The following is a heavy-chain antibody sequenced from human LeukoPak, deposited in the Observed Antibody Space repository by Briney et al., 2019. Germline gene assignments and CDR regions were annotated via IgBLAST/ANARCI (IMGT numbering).Heavy chain of an antibody. CDR2: IYHGGNT. D-gene: IGHD2-15*01. CDR3: ARHQRGSATHFDY. V-gene: IGHV4-30-2*01. J-gene: IGHJ4*02. Sequence: KSSQTLSLTCTVSGGSISSDVSYWSWIRQPPGKGLEWIGYIYHGGNTYYNPSLKSRVTISVDRSKNQFSLKLSSVTAADTAVYYCARHQRGSATHFDYWGQGTLVTVSS. CDR1: GGSISSDVSY.